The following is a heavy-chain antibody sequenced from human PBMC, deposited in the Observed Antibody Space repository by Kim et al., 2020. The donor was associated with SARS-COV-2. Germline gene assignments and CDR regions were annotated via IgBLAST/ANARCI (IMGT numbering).Heavy chain of an antibody. CDR2: ISYDGSNK. D-gene: IGHD4-17*01. Sequence: GGSLRLSCAASGFTFSSYGMHWVRQAPGKGLEWVAVISYDGSNKYYADSVKGRFTISRDNSKNTLYLQMNSLRAEETAVYYCAKVRDYGDYVFDYWGQGTLVTVSS. CDR1: GFTFSSYG. CDR3: AKVRDYGDYVFDY. V-gene: IGHV3-30*18. J-gene: IGHJ4*02.